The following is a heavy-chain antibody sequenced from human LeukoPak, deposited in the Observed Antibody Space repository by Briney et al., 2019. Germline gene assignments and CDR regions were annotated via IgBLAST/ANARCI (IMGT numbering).Heavy chain of an antibody. V-gene: IGHV3-9*01. CDR1: GFTFDDYA. D-gene: IGHD1-26*01. J-gene: IGHJ4*02. Sequence: GGSLRLSCAASGFTFDDYAMHWVRQAPGKGLEWVSGISWNSGSIGYADSVKGRFTISRDNAKNSLYLQMNSLRAEDTALYYCAKDPSGSSLDYWGQGTLVTVSS. CDR2: ISWNSGSI. CDR3: AKDPSGSSLDY.